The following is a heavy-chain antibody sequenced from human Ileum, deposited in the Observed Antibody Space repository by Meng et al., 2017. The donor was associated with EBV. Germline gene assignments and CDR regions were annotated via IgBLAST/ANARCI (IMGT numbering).Heavy chain of an antibody. D-gene: IGHD3-16*02. Sequence: EVQLVESXXXXVXXGGSLRLSCVVSGLTISDAWLTWLRQTPGKGLEWVGRIRSKSDGGPIEYAAPVKGRSTISRDDSKDTLYLQLNSLKTEDTGVYYCATDRWGIYPMTWGQGTLFTVSS. J-gene: IGHJ5*02. V-gene: IGHV3-15*01. CDR2: IRSKSDGGPI. CDR1: GLTISDAW. CDR3: ATDRWGIYPMT.